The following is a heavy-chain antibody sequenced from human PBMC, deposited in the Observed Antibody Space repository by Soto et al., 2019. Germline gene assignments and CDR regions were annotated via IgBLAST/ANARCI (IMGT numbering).Heavy chain of an antibody. CDR3: ARSTPDFDWLSPFDY. CDR1: GYTFTSYG. J-gene: IGHJ4*02. Sequence: QVQLVQSGAEVKKPGASVKVSCKASGYTFTSYGISWVRQVPGQGLEWMGWISAYNGNTNYAQKLQGRVTMTTDTSTSTAYMELRSLRSDDTAVYYCARSTPDFDWLSPFDYWGQGTLVTVSS. V-gene: IGHV1-18*01. CDR2: ISAYNGNT. D-gene: IGHD3-9*01.